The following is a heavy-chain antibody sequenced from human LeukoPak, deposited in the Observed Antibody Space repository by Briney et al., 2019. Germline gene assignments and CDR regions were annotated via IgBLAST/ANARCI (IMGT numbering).Heavy chain of an antibody. CDR1: GGSISSYY. CDR3: AKGLYGSGVRGFDY. CDR2: ISGPGDTT. V-gene: IGHV3-23*01. D-gene: IGHD3-10*01. Sequence: PSETLSLTCTVSGGSISSYYWSWVRQAPGKGLEWVSGISGPGDTTNYADSVKGRFTISRDNSKNTLYLQMNSLRAEDTAVYYCAKGLYGSGVRGFDYWGQGTLVTVSS. J-gene: IGHJ4*02.